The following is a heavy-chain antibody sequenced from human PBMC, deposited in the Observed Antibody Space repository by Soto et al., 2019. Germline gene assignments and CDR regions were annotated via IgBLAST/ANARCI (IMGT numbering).Heavy chain of an antibody. Sequence: PGESLKISCKGSGYSFAGYWITWVRQKPGKGLEWMGRIDPSDSQTYYSPSFRGHVTIPATKSITTVFLQWSSLKASDTAMYYCARHPPYSGSSYYYYYGMDVWGQGTTVTVSS. D-gene: IGHD1-26*01. J-gene: IGHJ6*02. CDR2: IDPSDSQT. CDR1: GYSFAGYW. CDR3: ARHPPYSGSSYYYYYGMDV. V-gene: IGHV5-10-1*01.